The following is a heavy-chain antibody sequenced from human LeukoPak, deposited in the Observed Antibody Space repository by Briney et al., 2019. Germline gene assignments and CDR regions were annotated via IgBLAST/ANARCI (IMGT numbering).Heavy chain of an antibody. V-gene: IGHV3-30*03. Sequence: PGRSLRLSCAASGFTFDNYGMHWVRQAPGKGLEWVAVIAYDGSNKYYADSVKGRFTISRDNSKNTLSLQMNSLRAEDTAVYYCARGIAAVWGQGTLVTVSS. CDR3: ARGIAAV. CDR1: GFTFDNYG. D-gene: IGHD6-13*01. CDR2: IAYDGSNK. J-gene: IGHJ4*02.